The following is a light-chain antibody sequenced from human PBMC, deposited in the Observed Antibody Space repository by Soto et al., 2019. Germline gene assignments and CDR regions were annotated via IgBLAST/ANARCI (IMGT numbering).Light chain of an antibody. CDR1: SSDVGSYNR. Sequence: QSALTQPPSVSGSPGQSVAISCTGTSSDVGSYNRVSWYCQPPGTAPELMIYEVTDRPSGVPDRFSGSKSGNTASLTISGLQAEDEADYYCSSYTSSGTYVFGTGTKVTVL. CDR2: EVT. V-gene: IGLV2-18*02. J-gene: IGLJ1*01. CDR3: SSYTSSGTYV.